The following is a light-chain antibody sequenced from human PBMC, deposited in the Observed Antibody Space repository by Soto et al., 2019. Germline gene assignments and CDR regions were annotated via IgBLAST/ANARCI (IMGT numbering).Light chain of an antibody. V-gene: IGKV3-15*01. CDR3: QQYDNWPRT. J-gene: IGKJ1*01. CDR2: GAS. CDR1: QSIGSE. Sequence: EIVMTQSPDTLSVSTGERATLSCRASQSIGSELAWYQQKPGQSPRLVIHGASSRATGVPARFSGSGSGTEFTLTISGLQSEDFAVYYCQQYDNWPRTFGQGTKVDIK.